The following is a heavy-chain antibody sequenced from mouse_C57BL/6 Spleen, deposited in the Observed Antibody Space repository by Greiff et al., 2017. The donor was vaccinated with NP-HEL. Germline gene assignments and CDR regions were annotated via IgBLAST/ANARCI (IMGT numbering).Heavy chain of an antibody. CDR2: ISDGGSYT. CDR3: AREGGDTTVENCAMDY. V-gene: IGHV5-4*01. CDR1: GFTFSSYA. D-gene: IGHD1-1*01. Sequence: EVMLVESGGGLVKPGGSLKLSCAASGFTFSSYAMSWVRQTPEKRLEWVATISDGGSYTYYPDNVKGRFTISRANAKNNLYQQKSHLKSENKAMYYCAREGGDTTVENCAMDYWGQGTSVTVSS. J-gene: IGHJ4*01.